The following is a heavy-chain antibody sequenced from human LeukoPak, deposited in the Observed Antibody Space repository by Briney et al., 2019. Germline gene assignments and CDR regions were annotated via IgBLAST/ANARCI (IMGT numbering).Heavy chain of an antibody. D-gene: IGHD6-19*01. J-gene: IGHJ4*02. Sequence: SETLSLTCSVSGGSISSYYWSWIRQPAGKGLEWIGRIYTSGSTNHNPSLKSRVTMSVDTSKNQFSLKLSSVTAADTAVYYCAREDSGHSSGWNYFDYWGQGTPVTVSS. CDR3: AREDSGHSSGWNYFDY. V-gene: IGHV4-4*07. CDR1: GGSISSYY. CDR2: IYTSGST.